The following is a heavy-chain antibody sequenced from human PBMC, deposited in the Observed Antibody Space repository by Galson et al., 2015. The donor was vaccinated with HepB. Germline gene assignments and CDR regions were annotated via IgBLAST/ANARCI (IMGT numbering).Heavy chain of an antibody. CDR3: ARGTGVRWELIDY. CDR2: IIPILGIA. CDR1: GGTFSSYA. D-gene: IGHD1-26*01. Sequence: SVKVSCKASGGTFSSYAISWVRQAPGQGLEWMGRIIPILGIANYAQKFQGRVTITADKSTSTAYMELSSLRSEDTAVYYCARGTGVRWELIDYWGQGTLVTVSS. V-gene: IGHV1-69*04. J-gene: IGHJ4*02.